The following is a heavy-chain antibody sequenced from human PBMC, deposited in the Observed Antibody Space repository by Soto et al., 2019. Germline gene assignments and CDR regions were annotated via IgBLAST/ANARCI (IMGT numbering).Heavy chain of an antibody. Sequence: GGSLRLSCAVSGFIFSRYSMNWVRQAPGKGLEWVSSIGTSGSYIYDTDSVKGRFTISRDNTKDSLYLQMNSLRAEDTAIYYCARGGSSWFWGRGTLVTVSS. D-gene: IGHD6-13*01. V-gene: IGHV3-21*01. CDR1: GFIFSRYS. CDR3: ARGGSSWF. CDR2: IGTSGSYI. J-gene: IGHJ4*02.